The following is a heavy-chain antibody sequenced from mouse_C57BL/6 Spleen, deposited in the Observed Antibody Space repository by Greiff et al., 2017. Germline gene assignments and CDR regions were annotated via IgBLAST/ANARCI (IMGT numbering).Heavy chain of an antibody. CDR3: ARDTYGNYPSAY. Sequence: VKLQQPGAELVKPGASVKLSCKASGYTFTSYWMHWVKQRPGRGLEWIGRIDPNSGSTKYNEKFKSKSTLTVDKPSSTAYMQLSSLTSEDSAGYYCARDTYGNYPSAYWGQGTLVTVSA. CDR1: GYTFTSYW. CDR2: IDPNSGST. D-gene: IGHD2-10*02. V-gene: IGHV1-72*01. J-gene: IGHJ3*01.